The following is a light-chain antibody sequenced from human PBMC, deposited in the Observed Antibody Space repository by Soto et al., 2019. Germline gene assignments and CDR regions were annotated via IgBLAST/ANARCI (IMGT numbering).Light chain of an antibody. CDR2: KAS. CDR1: XXXSSW. Sequence: DIQMTQSPSSLTAXGGXXVTXXXXXXXXXSSWLAWYQQKPGKAPKLXIYKASSXESGVPSRFSGSGSGTDFTLTISSLQPEDFATYYCQQTYSTPPTFGQGTKVDIK. V-gene: IGKV1-39*01. J-gene: IGKJ1*01. CDR3: QQTYSTPPT.